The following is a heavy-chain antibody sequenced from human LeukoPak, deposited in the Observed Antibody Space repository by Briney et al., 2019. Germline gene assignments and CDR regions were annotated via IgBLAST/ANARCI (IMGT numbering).Heavy chain of an antibody. J-gene: IGHJ6*02. CDR1: GYTFTSYG. Sequence: ASVKVSCKASGYTFTSYGIGWVRQAPGQGLEWMGWISAYNGNTNYAQKLQGRVTMTTDTSTSTAYMELRSLRSDDTAVYYCARDKYSSGYLRYYYYYGMDVWGQGTTVTVSS. D-gene: IGHD3-22*01. CDR3: ARDKYSSGYLRYYYYYGMDV. V-gene: IGHV1-18*01. CDR2: ISAYNGNT.